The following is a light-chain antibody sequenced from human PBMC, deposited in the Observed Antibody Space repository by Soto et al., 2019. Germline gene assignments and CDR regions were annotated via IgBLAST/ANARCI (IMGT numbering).Light chain of an antibody. CDR1: SSNIGTNA. CDR2: TNN. V-gene: IGLV1-44*01. Sequence: QSVLTQPPSVSAAPGQKVTISCSGSSSNIGTNAVNWFQHLPGTAPKLLIYTNNQRPSGVPDRFSGSRSGTSASLAISGLQSEDEADYYCATWHDSFYVFGTGTKVTVL. CDR3: ATWHDSFYV. J-gene: IGLJ1*01.